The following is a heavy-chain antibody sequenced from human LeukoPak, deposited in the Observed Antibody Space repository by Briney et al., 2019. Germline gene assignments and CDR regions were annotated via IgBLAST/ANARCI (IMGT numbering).Heavy chain of an antibody. CDR2: ISTDTGNP. D-gene: IGHD1-26*01. CDR3: ARDSGNYNGNGAFDI. Sequence: ASVKVSCKASGGTFTSYGISWVRQAPGQGLEWMGWISTDTGNPTYAQGFTGRFVFSLDTSVSTAYLQISSLKAEDTAKYYCARDSGNYNGNGAFDIWGQGTMVTVSS. J-gene: IGHJ3*02. V-gene: IGHV7-4-1*02. CDR1: GGTFTSYG.